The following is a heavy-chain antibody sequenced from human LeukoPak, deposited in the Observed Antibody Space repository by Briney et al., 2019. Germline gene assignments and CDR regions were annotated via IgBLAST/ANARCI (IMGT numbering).Heavy chain of an antibody. D-gene: IGHD3-22*01. CDR2: INPSGGST. Sequence: GSSVKVSCKASGYTFTSYYMHWVRQAPGQGLEWMGIINPSGGSTSYAQKFQGRVTMTRDTSTSKVYMELSSLRSEDTAVYYCARYSYPTRGIVVVPALDYWGQGTLVTVSS. CDR1: GYTFTSYY. CDR3: ARYSYPTRGIVVVPALDY. J-gene: IGHJ4*02. V-gene: IGHV1-46*01.